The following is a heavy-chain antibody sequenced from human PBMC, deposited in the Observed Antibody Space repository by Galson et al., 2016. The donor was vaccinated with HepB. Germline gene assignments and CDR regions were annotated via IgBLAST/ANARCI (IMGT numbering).Heavy chain of an antibody. CDR2: IKQDGSDK. J-gene: IGHJ6*04. V-gene: IGHV3-7*01. D-gene: IGHD2-15*01. CDR3: GRRLSVLVIAARGWGYGMDV. CDR1: GFTFSSHW. Sequence: SLRLSCAASGFTFSSHWMSWVRQAPGRGLEWVANIKQDGSDKHYVDSVKGRFTVSRDNARKSMFLQMESLRVDDTAVYYCGRRLSVLVIAARGWGYGMDVWCKGSSVTVSS.